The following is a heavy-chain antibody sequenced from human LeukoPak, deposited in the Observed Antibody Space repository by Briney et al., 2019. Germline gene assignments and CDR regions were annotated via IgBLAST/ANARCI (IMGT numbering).Heavy chain of an antibody. J-gene: IGHJ4*02. CDR1: GFTFSSYA. D-gene: IGHD1-26*01. CDR2: ISGSGGST. Sequence: PGGSLRLSCAASGFTFSSYAMSWVRQAPGKGLEWVSTISGSGGSTYYTDSVKGRFTISRDISKNTLYLQMNSLRAEDTAVYYCAKSIVGTTSISRFDFWGQGTLVTVSS. CDR3: AKSIVGTTSISRFDF. V-gene: IGHV3-23*01.